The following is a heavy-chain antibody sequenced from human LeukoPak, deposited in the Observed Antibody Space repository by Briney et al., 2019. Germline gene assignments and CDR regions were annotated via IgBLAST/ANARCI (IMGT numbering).Heavy chain of an antibody. CDR1: GFTFSSYA. J-gene: IGHJ4*02. V-gene: IGHV3-30-3*01. CDR2: ISYDGSNK. D-gene: IGHD5-18*01. Sequence: GGSPRLSCAASGFTFSSYAMHWVRQAPGKGLEWVAVISYDGSNKYYADSVKGRFTISRDNSKNTLYLQMNSLRAEDTAVYYCARDIGGYSYGPAGYWGQGTLVTVSS. CDR3: ARDIGGYSYGPAGY.